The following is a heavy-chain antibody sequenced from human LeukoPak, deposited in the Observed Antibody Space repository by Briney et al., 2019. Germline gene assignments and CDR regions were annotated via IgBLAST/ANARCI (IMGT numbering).Heavy chain of an antibody. V-gene: IGHV3-15*01. CDR2: INYKTNGGTA. CDR3: TTEHRTIYGVVFPDY. J-gene: IGHJ4*02. CDR1: GFTFNNAW. Sequence: PGGSLRLSCAASGFTFNNAWMSWVRQAPGKGLEWVGRINYKTNGGTADYAAPVKGRFTISRDDSKDTLYLQLNSLKTEDTAVYYCTTEHRTIYGVVFPDYWGQGTLVTVSS. D-gene: IGHD3-3*01.